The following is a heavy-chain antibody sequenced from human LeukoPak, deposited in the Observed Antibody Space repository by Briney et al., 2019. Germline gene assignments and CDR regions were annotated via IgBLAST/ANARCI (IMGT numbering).Heavy chain of an antibody. CDR3: ARDPFTYYDFWSGYYGFDY. CDR2: INPNSGGT. J-gene: IGHJ4*02. V-gene: IGHV1-2*02. D-gene: IGHD3-3*01. Sequence: GASVKVSCKASGYTFTGYYMHWVRQAPGQGLEWMGWINPNSGGTNYAQKFQGRVTMTRDTSISTAYMELSRLRSDDTAVYYCARDPFTYYDFWSGYYGFDYWGQGTLVTVPS. CDR1: GYTFTGYY.